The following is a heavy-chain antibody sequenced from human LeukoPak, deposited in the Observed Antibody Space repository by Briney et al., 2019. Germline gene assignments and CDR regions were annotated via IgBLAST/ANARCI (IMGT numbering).Heavy chain of an antibody. CDR3: ATSETVGTITGRRVLDY. Sequence: ASVKVSCKASGYTFTTYYMHWVRQAPGQGLEWMGIINPSSGSTGYAQKFQGRATMTRDTSTSTVYLELSSLRSEDTAVYYCATSETVGTITGRRVLDYWGQGTLVTVSS. D-gene: IGHD4-23*01. CDR1: GYTFTTYY. J-gene: IGHJ4*02. V-gene: IGHV1-46*01. CDR2: INPSSGST.